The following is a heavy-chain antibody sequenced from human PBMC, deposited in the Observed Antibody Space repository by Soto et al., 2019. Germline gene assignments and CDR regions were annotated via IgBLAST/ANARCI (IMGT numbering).Heavy chain of an antibody. CDR2: IIPLFGSA. D-gene: IGHD1-1*01. Sequence: QVQLVQSGAEVKRPGSSVRVSCKASGGTFKTYAITWVRQAPGRGLEWMGGIIPLFGSANSSQNFQGRVTITADESTNTAYMELTRLRSEDTAVYYCARETGTLYFYYYGMDVWGQGTTVTVSS. CDR3: ARETGTLYFYYYGMDV. CDR1: GGTFKTYA. J-gene: IGHJ6*02. V-gene: IGHV1-69*12.